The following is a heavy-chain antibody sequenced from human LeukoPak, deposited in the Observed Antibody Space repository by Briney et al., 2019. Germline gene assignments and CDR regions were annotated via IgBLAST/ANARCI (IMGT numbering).Heavy chain of an antibody. CDR2: ISSSSSYI. D-gene: IGHD3-3*01. Sequence: GGSLRLSCPASGFTFSSYSMNWVRQAPGKGLEWVSSISSSSSYIYYADSVKGRFTISRDNAKNSLYLQMNSLRAEDTAVYYCARVATRNAISYYDFWSGPFDYWGQGTLVTVSS. V-gene: IGHV3-21*01. J-gene: IGHJ4*02. CDR3: ARVATRNAISYYDFWSGPFDY. CDR1: GFTFSSYS.